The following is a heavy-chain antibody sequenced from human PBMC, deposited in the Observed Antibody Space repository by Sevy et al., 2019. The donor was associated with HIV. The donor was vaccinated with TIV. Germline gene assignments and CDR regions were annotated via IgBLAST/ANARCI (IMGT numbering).Heavy chain of an antibody. CDR3: ARDLPRIAVAGSYYYYYGMDV. CDR1: GFTSSSYW. V-gene: IGHV3-74*01. Sequence: GGSLRLSCAASGFTSSSYWMHWVRQAPGKGLVWVSRINSDGSSTSYADSVKGRFTISRDNAKNTLYLQMNSLRAEDTAVYYCARDLPRIAVAGSYYYYYGMDVWGQGTTVTVS. CDR2: INSDGSST. D-gene: IGHD6-19*01. J-gene: IGHJ6*02.